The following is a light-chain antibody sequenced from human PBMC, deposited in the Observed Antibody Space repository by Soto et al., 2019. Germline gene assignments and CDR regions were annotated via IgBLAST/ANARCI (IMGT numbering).Light chain of an antibody. J-gene: IGKJ5*01. CDR1: QSVSSY. V-gene: IGKV3-11*01. CDR2: DAS. CDR3: QQRSNWPSIT. Sequence: EIVLTQSPGTLSLSPGERATLSCRASQSVSSYLVWYQLKPGQAPRLLIYDASNRATGIPARFSGSGSGTDFTLTISSLEPEDFAVYYCQQRSNWPSITFGQGTRLEI.